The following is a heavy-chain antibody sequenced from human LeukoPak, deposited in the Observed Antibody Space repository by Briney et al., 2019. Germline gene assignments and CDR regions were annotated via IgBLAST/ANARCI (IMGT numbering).Heavy chain of an antibody. J-gene: IGHJ4*02. CDR2: IYYTGST. CDR3: ARQMDRVSSFDY. D-gene: IGHD2-8*01. CDR1: GGSISGYH. Sequence: PSETLSLTCTVSGGSISGYHWSWIRQPPGKGLEWIGYIYYTGSTDYNPSLKNRVTISVDTSNNQFSLKLSSVTAADTAVYYCARQMDRVSSFDYWGQGTLVTLSS. V-gene: IGHV4-59*08.